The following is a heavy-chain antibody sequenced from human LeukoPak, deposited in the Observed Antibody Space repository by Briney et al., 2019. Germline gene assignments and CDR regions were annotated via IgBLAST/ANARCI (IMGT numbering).Heavy chain of an antibody. V-gene: IGHV4-4*07. CDR1: GGSLSSYY. CDR2: IYTSVST. Sequence: PSETLSLTCTVSGGSLSSYYWSWVRQSAGKGLEWVGRIYTSVSTNYNPSTKSRATMSLDTSKNKFSLKLSSVTAADTAVYYCARHDYSNYPVFDYWGQGTLVTVSS. D-gene: IGHD4-11*01. CDR3: ARHDYSNYPVFDY. J-gene: IGHJ4*02.